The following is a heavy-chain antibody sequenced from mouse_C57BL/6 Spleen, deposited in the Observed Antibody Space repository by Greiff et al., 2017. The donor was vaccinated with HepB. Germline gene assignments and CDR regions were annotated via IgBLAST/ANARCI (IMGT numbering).Heavy chain of an antibody. CDR2: IDPANGNT. V-gene: IGHV14-3*01. J-gene: IGHJ3*01. CDR1: GFNIKNTY. D-gene: IGHD2-1*01. Sequence: EVQGVESVAELVRPGASVKLSCTASGFNIKNTYMHWVKQRPEQGLEWIGRIDPANGNTKYAPKFQGKATITADTSSNTAYLQLSSLTSEDTAIYSWASSVNYGKGAWFAYWSQGTLVTVAA. CDR3: ASSVNYGKGAWFAY.